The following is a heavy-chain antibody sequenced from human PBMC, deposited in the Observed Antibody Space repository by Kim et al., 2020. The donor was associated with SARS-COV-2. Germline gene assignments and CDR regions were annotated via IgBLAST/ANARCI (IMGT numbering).Heavy chain of an antibody. V-gene: IGHV4-59*13. Sequence: SETLSLTCQISGGSLSSYYWTWIRQPPGKGLEWIGCVYFGGNTNYNPSLKSRVTISVDTSKTQFSLKLTSLTAADTAVYYCARGYSSGSYPTWGQGSLGT. J-gene: IGHJ4*02. CDR3: ARGYSSGSYPT. CDR2: VYFGGNT. CDR1: GGSLSSYY. D-gene: IGHD6-19*01.